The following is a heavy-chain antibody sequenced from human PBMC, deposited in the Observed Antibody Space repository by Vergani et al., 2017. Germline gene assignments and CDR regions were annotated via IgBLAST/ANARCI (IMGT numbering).Heavy chain of an antibody. CDR3: ARGPYYYDSSGSGIDY. J-gene: IGHJ4*02. D-gene: IGHD3-22*01. V-gene: IGHV3-74*01. Sequence: EVQLVESGGGLVQPGGSLRLSCAASGFTFSSYWMHWVRQAPGKGLVWVSRINSEGSSTSYADSVKGRFTISRDNAKNTLYLQMNSLRAEDTAVYYCARGPYYYDSSGSGIDYWGQGTLVTVSS. CDR2: INSEGSST. CDR1: GFTFSSYW.